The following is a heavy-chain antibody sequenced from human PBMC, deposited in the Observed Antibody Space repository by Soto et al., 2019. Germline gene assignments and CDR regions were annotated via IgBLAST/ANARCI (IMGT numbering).Heavy chain of an antibody. V-gene: IGHV3-23*01. CDR3: AKDLSALHIVATGYYFDY. J-gene: IGHJ4*02. D-gene: IGHD5-12*01. CDR1: GFTFSSYA. CDR2: ISGSGGST. Sequence: PGGSLRLSCAASGFTFSSYAMSWVRQAPGKGLEWVSAISGSGGSTYYADSVKGRFTISRDNSKNTLYLQMNSLRAEDTAVYYCAKDLSALHIVATGYYFDYWGQGTLVTVSS.